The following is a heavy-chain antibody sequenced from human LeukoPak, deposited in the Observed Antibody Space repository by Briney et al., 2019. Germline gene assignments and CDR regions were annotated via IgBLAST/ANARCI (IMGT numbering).Heavy chain of an antibody. J-gene: IGHJ4*02. CDR2: INHSGST. CDR3: ARARRDGYKY. V-gene: IGHV4-34*01. CDR1: GGSFSGYY. Sequence: PSETLSLTCAVYGGSFSGYYWSWIRQPPGKGLEWIGEINHSGSTNYNPSLKSRITISVDTSKNQFSLKLSSVTAADTAVYYCARARRDGYKYWGQGTLVTVSS. D-gene: IGHD5-24*01.